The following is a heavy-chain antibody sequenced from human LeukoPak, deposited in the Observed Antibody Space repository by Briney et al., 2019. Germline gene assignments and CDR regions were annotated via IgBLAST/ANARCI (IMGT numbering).Heavy chain of an antibody. CDR2: ISYDGSNK. CDR1: GFTFSSYG. J-gene: IGHJ6*02. CDR3: AKDGYSNEGRHFYYYYYGMDV. D-gene: IGHD4-11*01. V-gene: IGHV3-30*18. Sequence: GESLRLSCAASGFTFSSYGMHWVRQAPGKGLEWVAVISYDGSNKYYADSVKGRFTISRDNSKNTLYLQMNSLRAEDTAVYYCAKDGYSNEGRHFYYYYYGMDVWGQGTTVTVSS.